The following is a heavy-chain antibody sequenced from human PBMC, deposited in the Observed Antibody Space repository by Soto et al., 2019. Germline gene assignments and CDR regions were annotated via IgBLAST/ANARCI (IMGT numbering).Heavy chain of an antibody. CDR3: AVIITGTTFYGVFDP. D-gene: IGHD1-7*01. J-gene: IGHJ5*02. V-gene: IGHV4-39*01. CDR1: GGSISSSSYY. CDR2: IYYSGST. Sequence: PSETLSLTCTVSGGSISSSSYYWGWIRQPPGKGLEWIGSIYYSGSTYYNPSLKSRVTISVDTSKNQFSLKLSSVTAADTAVYYRAVIITGTTFYGVFDPWGQGTLVTVSS.